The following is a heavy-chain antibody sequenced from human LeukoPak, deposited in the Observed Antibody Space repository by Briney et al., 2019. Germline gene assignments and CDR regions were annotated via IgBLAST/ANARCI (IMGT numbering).Heavy chain of an antibody. D-gene: IGHD1-26*01. Sequence: PSETLSLTCTVSGGSISPYYWSWIRQSPGKGLEYIGYIYYTGSTNYNPSLKSRVTISLDTSNNQFSLILSSVTAADTAVYYCTRGLRGGGYQLLPFGYWGQGTLVTVSS. J-gene: IGHJ4*02. V-gene: IGHV4-59*01. CDR1: GGSISPYY. CDR3: TRGLRGGGYQLLPFGY. CDR2: IYYTGST.